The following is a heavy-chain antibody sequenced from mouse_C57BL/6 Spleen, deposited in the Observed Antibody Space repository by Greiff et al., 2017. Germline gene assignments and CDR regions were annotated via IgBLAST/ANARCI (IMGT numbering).Heavy chain of an antibody. Sequence: QVQLQQSGPELVKPGTSVKISCKASGYAFSSSWMNWVKQRPGKGLEWIGRIYPGDGDTNYNGKFKGKATLTADKSSSTAYMQLSSLTSEDSAVYFCARIITTEGYFDYWGQGTTLTVSS. D-gene: IGHD1-1*01. CDR1: GYAFSSSW. CDR3: ARIITTEGYFDY. J-gene: IGHJ2*01. CDR2: IYPGDGDT. V-gene: IGHV1-82*01.